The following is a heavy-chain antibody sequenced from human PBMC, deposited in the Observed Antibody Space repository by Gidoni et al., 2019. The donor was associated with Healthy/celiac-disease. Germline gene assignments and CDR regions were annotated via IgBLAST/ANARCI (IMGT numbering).Heavy chain of an antibody. CDR1: GGSISLYY. V-gene: IGHV4-4*07. CDR2: IYTRGST. J-gene: IGHJ5*02. Sequence: QVLLQSSRPGLSEPSETLSLTCTAPGGSISLYYWRWIRQPAGKGLEWIWRIYTRGSTNYNPSLKSRVTMSVDTSKNQFSLKLSSVTAADTAVYDWARERELFYVLREGWLDPWGQGTLVTVSA. D-gene: IGHD1-26*01. CDR3: ARERELFYVLREGWLDP.